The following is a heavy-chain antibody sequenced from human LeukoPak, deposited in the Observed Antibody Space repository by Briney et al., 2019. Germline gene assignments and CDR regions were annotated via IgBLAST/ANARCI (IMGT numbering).Heavy chain of an antibody. V-gene: IGHV3-30*04. CDR2: ISKDGSNK. J-gene: IGHJ4*02. CDR1: GFTFGSYA. CDR3: ARDARTVGITMIVVGFDY. D-gene: IGHD3-22*01. Sequence: GRCLRPSCAASGFTFGSYAIYWVRQSPGRGLGWVAVISKDGSNKYYADSVKGRFTTSRDNSKNTLYLQMNSLRAEDTAVYYCARDARTVGITMIVVGFDYWGQGTLVTVSS.